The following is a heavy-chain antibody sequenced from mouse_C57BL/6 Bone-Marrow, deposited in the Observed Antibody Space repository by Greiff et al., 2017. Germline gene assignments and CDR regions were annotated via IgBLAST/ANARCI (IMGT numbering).Heavy chain of an antibody. V-gene: IGHV1-52*01. J-gene: IGHJ2*01. CDR3: ARRGSYYYPYDFDY. Sequence: QQPGAELVRPGSSVKLSCKASGYTFTSYWMHWVKQRPIQGLEWIGNIDPSDSETHYNQKFKDKATLTVDKSSSTAYMQLSSLTSEDSAVYYCARRGSYYYPYDFDYWGQGTTLTVSS. D-gene: IGHD1-1*02. CDR1: GYTFTSYW. CDR2: IDPSDSET.